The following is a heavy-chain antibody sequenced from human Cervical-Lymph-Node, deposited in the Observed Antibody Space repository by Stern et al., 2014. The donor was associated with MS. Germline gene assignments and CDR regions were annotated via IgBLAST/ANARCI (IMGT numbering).Heavy chain of an antibody. J-gene: IGHJ4*02. V-gene: IGHV4-59*08. D-gene: IGHD5-24*01. Sequence: QVQLVESGPGLVKPSETLSLTCTVSGGSISSNYWSWIRQPPGKGLEWIGYLYYSGNTNYNPSLKSRVTTSVDTSKKPFSLSLSSVTAADTAVYYCARHGPPRRRDDSNHPNFDYWGPGTLVAVSS. CDR3: ARHGPPRRRDDSNHPNFDY. CDR1: GGSISSNY. CDR2: LYYSGNT.